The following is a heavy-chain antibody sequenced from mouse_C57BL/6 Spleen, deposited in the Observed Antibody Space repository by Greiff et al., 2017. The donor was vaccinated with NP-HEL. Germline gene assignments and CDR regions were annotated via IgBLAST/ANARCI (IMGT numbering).Heavy chain of an antibody. Sequence: EVKLMESGPGLVKPSQSLSLTCSVTGYSITSGYYWNWIRQFPGNKLEWMGYISYDGSNNYNPSLKNRISITRDTSKNQFFLKLNSVTTEDTATYYCASKGYYYAMDYWGQGTSVTVSS. CDR2: ISYDGSN. CDR1: GYSITSGYY. CDR3: ASKGYYYAMDY. J-gene: IGHJ4*01. V-gene: IGHV3-6*01.